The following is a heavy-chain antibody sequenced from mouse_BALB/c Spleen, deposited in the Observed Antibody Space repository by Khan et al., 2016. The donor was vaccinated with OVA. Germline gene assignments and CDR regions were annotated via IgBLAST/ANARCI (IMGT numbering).Heavy chain of an antibody. J-gene: IGHJ2*01. Sequence: EVQLQESGPGLVKPSQSLSLTCTVTDYSITSGYGWNWIRQFPGNQLEWMGYISYSGSTNYNPSLKSRISITRDTSKNQFFLQLNSVTTEDTATYYCARTARIKYWGQGTTLTVSS. CDR1: DYSITSGYG. V-gene: IGHV3-2*02. D-gene: IGHD1-2*01. CDR2: ISYSGST. CDR3: ARTARIKY.